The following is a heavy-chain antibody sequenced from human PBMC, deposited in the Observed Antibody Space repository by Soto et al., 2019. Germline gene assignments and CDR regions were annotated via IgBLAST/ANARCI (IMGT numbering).Heavy chain of an antibody. CDR2: ISGSGGST. CDR1: GFTFSSYA. J-gene: IGHJ6*02. Sequence: EVQLLESGGGLVQPGGSLRLSCAASGFTFSSYAMSWVRQAPGKGLEWVSAISGSGGSTYYADSVKGRFTISRDNSKNTLYLQMSSLRAEDTAVYYCAKVRPFSPVSKITKAPSESYSGSYFPYYYYGMDVWGQGTTVTVSS. D-gene: IGHD1-26*01. V-gene: IGHV3-23*01. CDR3: AKVRPFSPVSKITKAPSESYSGSYFPYYYYGMDV.